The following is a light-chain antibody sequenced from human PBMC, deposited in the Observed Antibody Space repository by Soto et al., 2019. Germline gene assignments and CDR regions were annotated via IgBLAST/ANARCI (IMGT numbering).Light chain of an antibody. V-gene: IGLV1-40*01. Sequence: QYVLTQPPSVSGAPGQRVTISCTGSSSNIGAGYDVHWYQHLPGTAPKLLIYGNNNRPSGVPERFSGSKSGTSASLAITGLQAEDEADYSCQSYDSSLSGYVFGAGTKLTVL. CDR1: SSNIGAGYD. J-gene: IGLJ1*01. CDR2: GNN. CDR3: QSYDSSLSGYV.